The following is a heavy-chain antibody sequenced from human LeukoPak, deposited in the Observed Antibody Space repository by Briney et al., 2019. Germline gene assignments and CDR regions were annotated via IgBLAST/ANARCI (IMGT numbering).Heavy chain of an antibody. V-gene: IGHV3-48*01. CDR1: GFTFSRYP. D-gene: IGHD4-11*01. CDR2: INGGGDTI. J-gene: IGHJ4*02. CDR3: AKVWGGYSNTDY. Sequence: HPGGSLRLSCAASGFTFSRYPMIWVRQAPGKGLECISYINGGGDTIHYADSVKGRFTFSRDNAKNSPYLQMNSLRAEDTAVYYCAKVWGGYSNTDYWGQGTLVTVSS.